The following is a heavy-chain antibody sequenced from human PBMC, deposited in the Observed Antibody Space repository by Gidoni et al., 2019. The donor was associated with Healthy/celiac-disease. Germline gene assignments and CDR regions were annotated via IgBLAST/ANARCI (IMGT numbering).Heavy chain of an antibody. CDR3: AKDLYYDILTGTGAFDI. J-gene: IGHJ3*02. D-gene: IGHD3-9*01. Sequence: EVQLVESGGGLVQPGRSLRLSCAASGFPFADSAMHWVRQAPGKGLEWVSGISWNSGSIGYADSVKGRFTISRDNAKNSLYLQMNSLRAEDTALYYCAKDLYYDILTGTGAFDIWGQGTMVTVSS. CDR1: GFPFADSA. V-gene: IGHV3-9*01. CDR2: ISWNSGSI.